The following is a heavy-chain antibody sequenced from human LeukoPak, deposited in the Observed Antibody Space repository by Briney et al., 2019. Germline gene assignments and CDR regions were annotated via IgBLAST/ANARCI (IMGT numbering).Heavy chain of an antibody. Sequence: WGSLRLSCAASGFSFSTYWMHWVRQAPGKGLVWVSRIDFDGTDTVYADSVKGRFTISRDNAKNTLHLQMNSLRAEDTAVYYCARDGDSTVDFDYWGQGTLVTVSS. CDR1: GFSFSTYW. J-gene: IGHJ4*02. CDR2: IDFDGTDT. V-gene: IGHV3-74*01. CDR3: ARDGDSTVDFDY. D-gene: IGHD1-14*01.